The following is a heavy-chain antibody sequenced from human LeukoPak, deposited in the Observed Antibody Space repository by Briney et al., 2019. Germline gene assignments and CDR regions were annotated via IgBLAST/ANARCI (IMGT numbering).Heavy chain of an antibody. CDR3: ARVESGYDYLGWFDP. CDR1: GGTFSSYA. Sequence: SVKVSCKASGGTFSSYAISWVRQAPGQGLEWMGRIIPILGIANYAQKFQGRVTITADKSTSTAYMELSSLRFEDTAVYYCARVESGYDYLGWFDPWGQGTLVTVSS. D-gene: IGHD5-12*01. J-gene: IGHJ5*02. CDR2: IIPILGIA. V-gene: IGHV1-69*04.